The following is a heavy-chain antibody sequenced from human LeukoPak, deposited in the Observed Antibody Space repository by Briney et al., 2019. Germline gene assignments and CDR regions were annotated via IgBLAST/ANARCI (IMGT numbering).Heavy chain of an antibody. Sequence: ASVKVSCKASGYTFTSYYMHWVRQAPGQGLEWMAIINPSGGSTNYAQKFQGRVTMTRDTSTSTVYMELSSLRSEDTAVYYCATTSLLMVRGVIIESNDYWGQGTLVTVSS. CDR2: INPSGGST. CDR3: ATTSLLMVRGVIIESNDY. J-gene: IGHJ4*02. CDR1: GYTFTSYY. V-gene: IGHV1-46*01. D-gene: IGHD3-10*01.